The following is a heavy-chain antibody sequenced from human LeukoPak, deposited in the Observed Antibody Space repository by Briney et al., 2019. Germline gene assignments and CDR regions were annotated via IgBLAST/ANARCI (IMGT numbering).Heavy chain of an antibody. CDR3: ARGGGGQWELRSNAFDI. D-gene: IGHD1-26*01. CDR1: GFTFSSYE. CDR2: ISSSGSTI. V-gene: IGHV3-48*03. Sequence: GGSLRLSCAAFGFTFSSYEMNWVRQAPGKGLEWVSYISSSGSTIYYADSVKGRFTISRDNARNSVYLQMNSLRAEDTAVYYCARGGGGQWELRSNAFDIWGRGTTVTVSS. J-gene: IGHJ3*02.